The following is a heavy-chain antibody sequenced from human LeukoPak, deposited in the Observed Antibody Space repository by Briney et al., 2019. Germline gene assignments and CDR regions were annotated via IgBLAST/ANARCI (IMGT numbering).Heavy chain of an antibody. CDR1: GGSISSGSYY. J-gene: IGHJ4*02. D-gene: IGHD1-26*01. CDR2: IYTSGST. Sequence: SQTLSLTCTVSGGSISSGSYYWSWIRQPAGKGLEWIGRIYTSGSTHYNPSLKSRVTISVDTSKNQFSLKLSSVTAADTAVYYCARRDPIVGATADWGQGTLVTVSS. CDR3: ARRDPIVGATAD. V-gene: IGHV4-61*02.